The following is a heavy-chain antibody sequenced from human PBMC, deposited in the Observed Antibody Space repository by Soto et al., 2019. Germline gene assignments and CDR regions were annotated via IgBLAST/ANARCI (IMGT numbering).Heavy chain of an antibody. Sequence: GGSLRLSCATSGFMFSTYVMNWVRQAPGKGLEWVSSINGRSNYKYYANSVRGRFTISRDNAKNSLFLQMSSLTAEDTAVYYWARGDNIAGETPAFDCRGRGTRCTASS. CDR3: ARGDNIAGETPAFDC. CDR2: INGRSNYK. D-gene: IGHD7-27*01. J-gene: IGHJ4*01. CDR1: GFMFSTYV. V-gene: IGHV3-21*01.